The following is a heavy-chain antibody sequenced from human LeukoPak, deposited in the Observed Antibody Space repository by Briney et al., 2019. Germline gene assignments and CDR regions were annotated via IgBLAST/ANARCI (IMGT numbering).Heavy chain of an antibody. Sequence: SETLSLTCTVSGGSISSGGYYWSWIRQHPGKGLEWIGYIYYSGSTYYNPSLKSRVTISVDKSKNQFSLKLSSVTAADTAVYYGARAPVLGSSWYADGYFDYWGQGTLVTVSS. D-gene: IGHD6-13*01. CDR2: IYYSGST. CDR1: GGSISSGGYY. J-gene: IGHJ4*02. V-gene: IGHV4-31*03. CDR3: ARAPVLGSSWYADGYFDY.